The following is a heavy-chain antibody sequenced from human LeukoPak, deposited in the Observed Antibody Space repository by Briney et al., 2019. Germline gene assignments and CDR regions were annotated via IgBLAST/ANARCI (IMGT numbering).Heavy chain of an antibody. V-gene: IGHV3-48*03. D-gene: IGHD2-2*01. CDR3: ARVNKGYCSATNCSPDSDYGY. Sequence: GGSLRLSCAASGFIFTNYEMNWVRQAPGKGPEWISYISSSGSTIYYADSVKGRFTISRDNAKNSLYLQMNSLRAEDTAIYYCARVNKGYCSATNCSPDSDYGYWGQGTLVTVSS. J-gene: IGHJ4*02. CDR1: GFIFTNYE. CDR2: ISSSGSTI.